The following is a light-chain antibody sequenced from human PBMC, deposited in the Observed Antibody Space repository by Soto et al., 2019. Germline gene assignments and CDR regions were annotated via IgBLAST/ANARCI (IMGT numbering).Light chain of an antibody. V-gene: IGKV1-39*01. CDR2: AAS. CDR1: QRIGSF. J-gene: IGKJ1*01. Sequence: DIQMTQSPSSLSASVGDRVTITCRASQRIGSFLNWYQQKPGEAPKLLIYAASSLQSGVPSRFSGSGSGTDFTLTISSLQPEDFASYYCQQSYSTPRTFGQGTKVEIK. CDR3: QQSYSTPRT.